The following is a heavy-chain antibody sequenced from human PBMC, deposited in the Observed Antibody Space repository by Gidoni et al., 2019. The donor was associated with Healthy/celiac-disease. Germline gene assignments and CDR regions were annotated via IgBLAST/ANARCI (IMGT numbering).Heavy chain of an antibody. V-gene: IGHV4-61*02. Sequence: QVQLQESGPGLVKPSQTLSLTCTVSGGSISSGSYYWSWIRQPGGKGLEWIGRSYTSGSTNYNPSLKCRVTISVDTSKNQFSLKLSSVTAADTAVYYCAISTVGARTWAFDIWGQGTMVTVSS. CDR1: GGSISSGSYY. J-gene: IGHJ3*02. D-gene: IGHD1-26*01. CDR3: AISTVGARTWAFDI. CDR2: SYTSGST.